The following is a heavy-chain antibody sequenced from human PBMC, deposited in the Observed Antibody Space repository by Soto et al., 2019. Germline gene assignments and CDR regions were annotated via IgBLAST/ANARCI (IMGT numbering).Heavy chain of an antibody. D-gene: IGHD3-3*01. V-gene: IGHV1-24*01. CDR2: FDPEDGET. CDR1: GYTLTELS. J-gene: IGHJ6*02. CDR3: ATSSNVFMGASDFWCGMYHNGMDV. Sequence: ASVKVSCKVSGYTLTELSMHWVRQAPGKGLEWMGGFDPEDGETIYAQKFQGRVTMTEDTSTDTAYMELSSLRSEDTAVYYCATSSNVFMGASDFWCGMYHNGMDVWDRGSTVTVSS.